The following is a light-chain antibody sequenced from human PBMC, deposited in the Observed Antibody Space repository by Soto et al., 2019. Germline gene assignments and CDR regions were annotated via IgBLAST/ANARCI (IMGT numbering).Light chain of an antibody. J-gene: IGKJ5*01. CDR1: QSVGTN. V-gene: IGKV3-15*01. CDR3: QQLNYWPRIT. Sequence: EVVMTQSPATLSVSPGERATLSCRASQSVGTNLAWYQQRPGQAPRLLVYGASTRASGIPPRFSGSGSATDFTLTISSLQSEDFAVYYCQQLNYWPRITFGQGTRLEI. CDR2: GAS.